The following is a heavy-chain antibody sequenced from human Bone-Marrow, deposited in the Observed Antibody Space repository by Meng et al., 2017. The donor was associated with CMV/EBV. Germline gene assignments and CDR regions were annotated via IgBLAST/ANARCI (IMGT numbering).Heavy chain of an antibody. D-gene: IGHD2-8*02. CDR2: ISSSGSTI. J-gene: IGHJ1*01. V-gene: IGHV3-11*01. CDR1: GFTFSDYY. CDR3: ARYPLGMGVWYFHH. Sequence: GESLKISCAASGFTFSDYYMNWIRQAPGKGLEWLSYISSSGSTIYYADSVKGRFTISRDNAKNSLYLQMNSLRAEDTAVYYCARYPLGMGVWYFHHWGQGTLVTVSS.